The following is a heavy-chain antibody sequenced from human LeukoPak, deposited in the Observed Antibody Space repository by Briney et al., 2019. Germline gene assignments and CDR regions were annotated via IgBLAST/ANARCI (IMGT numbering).Heavy chain of an antibody. V-gene: IGHV5-51*01. CDR2: IFPADSDT. D-gene: IGHD3-10*01. CDR1: GSTFTSYW. CDR3: ARGAGYYASGSSDY. J-gene: IGHJ4*02. Sequence: GESLKISCKGSGSTFTSYWIGWVRQMPGKGLEWMGIIFPADSDTRYNPSFQGQVTISADKSISTAYLQWSSLKASDTAMYYCARGAGYYASGSSDYWGQGTVVTVSS.